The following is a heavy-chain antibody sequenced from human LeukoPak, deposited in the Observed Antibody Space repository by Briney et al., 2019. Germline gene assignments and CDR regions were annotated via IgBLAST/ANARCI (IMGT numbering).Heavy chain of an antibody. J-gene: IGHJ4*02. V-gene: IGHV4-59*01. CDR3: AGSGYYLNFDY. CDR2: VYHSGST. Sequence: PSETLSLTCTVSGASISSDYWNWIRQPPGKGLEWIGHVYHSGSTNYNPSLKSRVTISVDTSKNQFSLKLSSVTAADTAVYYCAGSGYYLNFDYWGQGTLVTVSS. CDR1: GASISSDY. D-gene: IGHD3-22*01.